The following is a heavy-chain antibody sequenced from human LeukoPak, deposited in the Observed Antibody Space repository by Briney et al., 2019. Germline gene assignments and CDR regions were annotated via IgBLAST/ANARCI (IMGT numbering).Heavy chain of an antibody. CDR3: ARQLRTHTNWLDP. CDR2: ISSSGSTI. V-gene: IGHV3-48*03. Sequence: GGSLRLFCAASGFTFSGYEMNWVSQAPGKGLEWVSYISSSGSTIYYADSVKGGFTISRDNAKNSLYLQMNSLRAEDTAVYYCARQLRTHTNWLDPWGQGTLVTVSS. J-gene: IGHJ5*02. D-gene: IGHD3-3*01. CDR1: GFTFSGYE.